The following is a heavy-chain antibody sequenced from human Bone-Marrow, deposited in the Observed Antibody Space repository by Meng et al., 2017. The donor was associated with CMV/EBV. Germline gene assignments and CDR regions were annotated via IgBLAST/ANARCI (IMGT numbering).Heavy chain of an antibody. CDR3: ARGVFDLVGASFDY. J-gene: IGHJ4*02. Sequence: GGSLRLSCAASGFTFSSYSMNWVRQAPGKGLEWVSSISSSSSYIYYADSVKGRFTISRDNAKNSLYLQMNSLRAEDTAVYYCARGVFDLVGASFDYWGQGTLVTVSS. V-gene: IGHV3-21*04. CDR1: GFTFSSYS. D-gene: IGHD1-26*01. CDR2: ISSSSSYI.